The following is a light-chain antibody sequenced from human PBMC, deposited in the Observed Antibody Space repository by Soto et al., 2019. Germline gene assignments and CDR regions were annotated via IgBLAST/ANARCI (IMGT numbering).Light chain of an antibody. V-gene: IGLV2-14*03. Sequence: QSALTQPASVSGSPGQSIAISCTGTSSDVGAYNYVPWYQQHPGKAPKLMIYHVSNRPSGVSDRFSGSKSDNTASLTISGLQAEDEADYYCSSYTTSSTYVFGTGTKVTVL. CDR3: SSYTTSSTYV. J-gene: IGLJ1*01. CDR1: SSDVGAYNY. CDR2: HVS.